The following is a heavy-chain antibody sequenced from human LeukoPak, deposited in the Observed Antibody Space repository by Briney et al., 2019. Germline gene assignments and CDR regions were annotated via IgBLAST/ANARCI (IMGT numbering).Heavy chain of an antibody. CDR2: ISSNGGST. CDR3: ARDRWGWTSTSCYDFGY. CDR1: GFTFSNYA. J-gene: IGHJ4*02. D-gene: IGHD2-2*01. V-gene: IGHV3-64*01. Sequence: GGSLRLSCAASGFTFSNYAMHWVRQAPGKGLEYVSAISSNGGSTYCANSVKGRFTISRDNSKNTLYLQMGSLRAGDMAVYYCARDRWGWTSTSCYDFGYWGQGTLVTVSS.